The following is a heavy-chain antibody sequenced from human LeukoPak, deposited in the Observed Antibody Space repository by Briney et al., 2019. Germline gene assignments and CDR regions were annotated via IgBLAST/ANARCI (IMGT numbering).Heavy chain of an antibody. CDR3: TTGAIFDGGDY. CDR2: IKSKTDGGTT. Sequence: GGSLRLSCAASGFTFSNAWMSWVRQAPGKGLEWVGRIKSKTDGGTTDYAAPVKGRFTISRGDSKNTLYLQMNSLKTEDTAVYYCTTGAIFDGGDYWGQGTLVTVSS. D-gene: IGHD3-9*01. J-gene: IGHJ4*02. V-gene: IGHV3-15*01. CDR1: GFTFSNAW.